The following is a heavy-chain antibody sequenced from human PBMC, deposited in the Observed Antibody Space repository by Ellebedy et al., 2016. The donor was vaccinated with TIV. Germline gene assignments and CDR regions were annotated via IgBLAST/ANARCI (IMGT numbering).Heavy chain of an antibody. V-gene: IGHV4-59*12. Sequence: MPSETLSLTCTVSGGSISSYYWSWIRQPPGKGLEWIGYIYYSGSTNYNPSLKSRVTISVDTSKNQFSLKLSSVTAADTAVYYCARVGRGLRRYFDYWGQGTLVTVSS. J-gene: IGHJ4*02. CDR3: ARVGRGLRRYFDY. CDR1: GGSISSYY. CDR2: IYYSGST. D-gene: IGHD4-17*01.